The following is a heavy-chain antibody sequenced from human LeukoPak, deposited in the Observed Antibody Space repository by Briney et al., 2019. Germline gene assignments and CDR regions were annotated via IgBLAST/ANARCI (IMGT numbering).Heavy chain of an antibody. CDR1: GGSISSYY. CDR2: LYYSGST. V-gene: IGHV4-59*01. Sequence: PSETLSLTCTVSGGSISSYYWSWIRQPPGKGLEWIGQLYYSGSTNYNPSLKSRVTISVDTSKKQFSLKLNSVTAADTAVYYCARAARYSSSWYYFDYWGQGTLVTVSS. D-gene: IGHD6-13*01. CDR3: ARAARYSSSWYYFDY. J-gene: IGHJ4*02.